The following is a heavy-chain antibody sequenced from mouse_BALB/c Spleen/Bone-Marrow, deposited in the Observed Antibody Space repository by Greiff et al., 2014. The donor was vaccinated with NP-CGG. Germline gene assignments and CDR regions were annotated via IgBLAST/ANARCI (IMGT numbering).Heavy chain of an antibody. CDR3: ARFQVRRLSDY. V-gene: IGHV14-3*02. CDR1: GFNIKDTY. D-gene: IGHD2-14*01. CDR2: IDPANGNT. Sequence: EVQLVESGAELVKPGASVKLSCTASGFNIKDTYMHWVKQRPEQGLEWIGRIDPANGNTKYDPKFQGKATITADTSSNTAYLQLSSLTSEDTAVYYCARFQVRRLSDYWGQGTSVTVSS. J-gene: IGHJ4*01.